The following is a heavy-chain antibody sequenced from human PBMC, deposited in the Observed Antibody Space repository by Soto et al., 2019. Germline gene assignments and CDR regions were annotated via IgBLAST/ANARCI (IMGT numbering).Heavy chain of an antibody. CDR2: IFSNDEK. CDR3: ARTEDGCRSLTPAGWFDA. J-gene: IGHJ5*02. V-gene: IGHV2-26*01. D-gene: IGHD2-2*01. CDR1: GFSLSNGRRG. Sequence: QVTLKESGPVLVKPTETLTLTCTVSGFSLSNGRRGVSWIRQPPGKALEWLAHIFSNDEKRFNRSLKSRLSIYKDTSKSQVVLIMTNMDPVDAATYNCARTEDGCRSLTPAGWFDAGGQGTLVTVSS.